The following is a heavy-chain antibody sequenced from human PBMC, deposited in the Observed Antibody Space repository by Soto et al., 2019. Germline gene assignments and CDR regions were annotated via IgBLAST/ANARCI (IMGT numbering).Heavy chain of an antibody. J-gene: IGHJ4*02. V-gene: IGHV4-39*01. Sequence: LQLQESGPGLVKPSDTLSLTCTVSGGSISSSSYYWGWIRQPPGKGLEWIGSIYYSGSTYYNPSLERRVTISVDTSKNQYSLKLSSVTAADTAVYYCASSPSYYDFWRGPRAGSSRYYFDYWGQGTLVTDS. CDR3: ASSPSYYDFWRGPRAGSSRYYFDY. CDR2: IYYSGST. D-gene: IGHD3-3*01. CDR1: GGSISSSSYY.